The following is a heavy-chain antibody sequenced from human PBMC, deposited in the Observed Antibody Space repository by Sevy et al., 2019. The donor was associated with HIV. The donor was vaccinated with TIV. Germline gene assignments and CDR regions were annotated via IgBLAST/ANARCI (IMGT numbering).Heavy chain of an antibody. D-gene: IGHD5-12*01. CDR1: GYNFINYG. V-gene: IGHV1-18*01. J-gene: IGHJ6*02. CDR3: GKCTLWVYDPTNRKCGMDV. CDR2: SSPFTGGP. Sequence: ASVKVSCKASGYNFINYGISWVRQAPGQGLEWVGGSSPFTGGPNYPHKLQDRVTVTQDKATNTAYMELRNLRSDDTAVYYCGKCTLWVYDPTNRKCGMDVWGQGTTVTVSS.